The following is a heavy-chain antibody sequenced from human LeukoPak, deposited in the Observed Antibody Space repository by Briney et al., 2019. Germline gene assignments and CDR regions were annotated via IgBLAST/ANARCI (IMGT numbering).Heavy chain of an antibody. CDR3: ARGMTVAANWFDP. CDR2: IKQDGTEK. V-gene: IGHV3-7*05. D-gene: IGHD6-19*01. J-gene: IGHJ5*02. CDR1: GFTFSNYW. Sequence: QPGESLRLSCAASGFTFSNYWMNWVRQAPGKGLEWVANIKQDGTEKYYVDSVKGRFTISRDNAENSLNLQMNCLRAEDTAVYYCARGMTVAANWFDPWGQGTLVTVSS.